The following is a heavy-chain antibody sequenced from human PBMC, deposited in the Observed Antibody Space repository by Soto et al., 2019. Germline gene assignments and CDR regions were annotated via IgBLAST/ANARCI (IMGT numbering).Heavy chain of an antibody. V-gene: IGHV3-23*01. CDR1: GFTFSSYA. D-gene: IGHD4-17*01. Sequence: EVQLLESGGGLVQPGGSLRLSCAASGFTFSSYAMSWVRQAPGKGLEWVSAISGSGGSTYYADSVKGRFTISRDNSNNTLYLQMNSQRAEDTAVYYCAKDGSDYGDYFSSAGELDFDYWGQGTLVTVYS. J-gene: IGHJ4*02. CDR3: AKDGSDYGDYFSSAGELDFDY. CDR2: ISGSGGST.